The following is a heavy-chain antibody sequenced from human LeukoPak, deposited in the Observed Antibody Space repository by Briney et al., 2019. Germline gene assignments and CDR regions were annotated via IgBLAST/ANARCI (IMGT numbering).Heavy chain of an antibody. Sequence: SETLSLTCTVSGGSISSSSYYWGWIRQPPGKGLEWIGSIYYSGSTYYNPSLKSRVTISVDTSKNQFSLKLSSVTAADTAVYYCARHYYYDSSGLDDAFDIWGQGTMVTVPS. V-gene: IGHV4-39*01. J-gene: IGHJ3*02. CDR1: GGSISSSSYY. CDR2: IYYSGST. CDR3: ARHYYYDSSGLDDAFDI. D-gene: IGHD3-22*01.